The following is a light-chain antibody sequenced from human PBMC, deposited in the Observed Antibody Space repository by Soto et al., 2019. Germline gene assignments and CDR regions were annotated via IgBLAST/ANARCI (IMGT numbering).Light chain of an antibody. J-gene: IGLJ1*01. V-gene: IGLV2-14*01. CDR1: MRDVGAYNR. CDR2: EVS. Sequence: QSALPQPASVSGSAGQSSTISCSGTMRDVGAYNRVSWYQQHSGKAPKLMISEVSNRPSGVSNRFSGSKSGSTASLSISGLQAKDEADYYCSSYTSISTYVFGTGTKVTVL. CDR3: SSYTSISTYV.